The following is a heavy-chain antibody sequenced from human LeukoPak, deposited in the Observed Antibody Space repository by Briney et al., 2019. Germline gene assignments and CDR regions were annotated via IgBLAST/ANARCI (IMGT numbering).Heavy chain of an antibody. V-gene: IGHV4-34*01. Sequence: NPSETLSLTCAVYGGSFSGYYWSWIRQPPGKGLEWIGEINHSGSTNYNPSLRSRVTISVDTSKNQFSLKLSSVTAADTAVYYCARHFRCSSTSCYAGGAQRWFDPRGQGTLVTVSS. CDR3: ARHFRCSSTSCYAGGAQRWFDP. CDR1: GGSFSGYY. J-gene: IGHJ5*02. CDR2: INHSGST. D-gene: IGHD2-2*01.